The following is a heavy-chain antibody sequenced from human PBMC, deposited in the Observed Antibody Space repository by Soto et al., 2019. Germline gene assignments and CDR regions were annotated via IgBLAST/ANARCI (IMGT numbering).Heavy chain of an antibody. CDR2: ISSGGGST. J-gene: IGHJ4*02. CDR3: ANLGQQVAYYFDS. V-gene: IGHV3-23*01. Sequence: EVQLLESGGGLVQPGGSLRLSCAASGFTFSSYSMNWVRQAPGKGLEWVSLISSGGGSTDYADSVRGRFTIARDSAKNTLYLQMNSLTAEDTAVYYCANLGQQVAYYFDSWGQGTLVTVSS. CDR1: GFTFSSYS. D-gene: IGHD6-13*01.